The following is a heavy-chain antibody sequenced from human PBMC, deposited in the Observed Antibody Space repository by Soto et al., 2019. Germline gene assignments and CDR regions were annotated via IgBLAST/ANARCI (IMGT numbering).Heavy chain of an antibody. CDR2: IIPIFGTA. CDR1: GGTLSSYA. CDR3: ASHIVLMVYADDAFDI. V-gene: IGHV1-69*13. D-gene: IGHD2-8*01. Sequence: SVKGACKASGGTLSSYASSWVRQAPGQGLEWMGGIIPIFGTANYAQKFQGRVTITADESTSTAYMELSSLRSEDTAVYYCASHIVLMVYADDAFDIWGQGTMVTVSS. J-gene: IGHJ3*02.